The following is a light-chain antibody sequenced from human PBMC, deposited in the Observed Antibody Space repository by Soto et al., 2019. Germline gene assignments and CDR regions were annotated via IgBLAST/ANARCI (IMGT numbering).Light chain of an antibody. CDR2: TAS. J-gene: IGKJ4*01. CDR3: QHHYILPLT. V-gene: IGKV3-11*01. Sequence: EIVLTQSPATLSLSPGERATLSCRASQSVGSALAWYQQTPGQAPRLLIYTASKRATGIPARFSGSGSGTDFTLTISSLEPEDFVVYYCQHHYILPLTFGGGTKVEIK. CDR1: QSVGSA.